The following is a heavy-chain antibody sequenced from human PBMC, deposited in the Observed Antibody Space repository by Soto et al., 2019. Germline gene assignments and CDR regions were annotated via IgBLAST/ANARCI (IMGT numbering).Heavy chain of an antibody. CDR3: ARVTSMVRGVIDNWFDP. Sequence: QVPLVQSGAEVKKPGSSVTVSCKASGGTFSSYAIHWVRQAPGQGLEWMGGIIPMYGPAKYAQRFQGRVTITADESTTTVYMELTSLTSHDTAVYYYARVTSMVRGVIDNWFDPWGHGTLVTVSS. J-gene: IGHJ5*02. CDR1: GGTFSSYA. V-gene: IGHV1-69*01. CDR2: IIPMYGPA. D-gene: IGHD3-10*01.